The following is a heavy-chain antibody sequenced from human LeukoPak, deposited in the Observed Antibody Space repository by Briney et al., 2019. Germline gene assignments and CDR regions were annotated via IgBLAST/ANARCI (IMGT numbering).Heavy chain of an antibody. CDR2: IWDDGGTK. J-gene: IGHJ5*01. V-gene: IGHV3-33*01. Sequence: GGSLRLSCVVSGFTFSSYGMHWVRQAPGKGLEWVAVIWDDGGTKYYSDSVKGRFSISRDNSKSTLYLEMNSLRVEDTAVYYCAREGLTGSTNWFDSWGQGTLATVSS. CDR1: GFTFSSYG. D-gene: IGHD1-7*01. CDR3: AREGLTGSTNWFDS.